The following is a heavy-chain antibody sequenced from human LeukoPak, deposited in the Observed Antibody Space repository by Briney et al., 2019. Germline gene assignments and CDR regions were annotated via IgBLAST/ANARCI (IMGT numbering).Heavy chain of an antibody. V-gene: IGHV3-53*04. CDR3: ARVDCTSTNCSGAFDI. CDR1: GFTVSSTY. Sequence: GGSLGLSCAASGFTVSSTYMSWVRQAPGKGLEWVSLLYSGGGSFHADSVKGRFTISRHNSQNTVYLQMNSLRPDDTAVYYCARVDCTSTNCSGAFDIWGQGTMLTVSS. CDR2: LYSGGGS. J-gene: IGHJ3*02. D-gene: IGHD2-2*01.